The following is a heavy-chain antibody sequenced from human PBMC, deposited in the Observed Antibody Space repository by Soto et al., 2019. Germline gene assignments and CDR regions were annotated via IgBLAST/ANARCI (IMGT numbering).Heavy chain of an antibody. CDR1: GNKISGYW. CDR2: IDPSDSLT. D-gene: IGHD4-4*01. CDR3: ARSNYYYYYSLDV. Sequence: PGESLKISCKGSGNKISGYWSNWVRQMPGKGLEWMGRIDPSDSLTDYSPSFQGRVTISADKSINTAYLQWSSLKASDTAIYYCARSNYYYYYSLDVWGPGTTVTVSS. J-gene: IGHJ6*02. V-gene: IGHV5-10-1*01.